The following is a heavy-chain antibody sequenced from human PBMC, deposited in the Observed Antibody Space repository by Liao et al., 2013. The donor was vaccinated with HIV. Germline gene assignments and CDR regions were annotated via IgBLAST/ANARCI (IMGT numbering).Heavy chain of an antibody. V-gene: IGHV4-34*01. J-gene: IGHJ4*02. Sequence: QVHLQEWGAGLLKPAETLSLTCAVDGASFRGYYWSWIRQAPGKGLEWLGEVTHSGGTNHNPSLKSRLTISVDTSKNQVSLKLDSVTAADTAVYYCASRRGSSTSDYWGQGTLVTVSS. CDR2: VTHSGGT. CDR1: GASFRGYY. CDR3: ASRRGSSTSDY. D-gene: IGHD2-2*01.